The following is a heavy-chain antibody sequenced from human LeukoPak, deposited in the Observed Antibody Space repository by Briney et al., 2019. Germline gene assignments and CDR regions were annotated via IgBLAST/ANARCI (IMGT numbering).Heavy chain of an antibody. J-gene: IGHJ4*02. V-gene: IGHV3-7*01. CDR2: INQDGGEN. CDR1: GFTFSDYW. CDR3: TRDGDTSGYSD. D-gene: IGHD3-22*01. Sequence: GGSLRLSCVTSGFTFSDYWMGWVRQGPGKRLEWVASINQDGGENYYVDSVKGRFTISRDNAKNSLYLQMNSLRAEDTAIYYCTRDGDTSGYSDWGQGTRVTVSS.